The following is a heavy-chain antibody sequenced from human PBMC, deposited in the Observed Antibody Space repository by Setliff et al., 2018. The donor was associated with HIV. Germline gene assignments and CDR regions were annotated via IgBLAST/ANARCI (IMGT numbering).Heavy chain of an antibody. V-gene: IGHV4-34*01. Sequence: SETLSLTCAVYGGSFSGFSWNWIRQPPGKGLEWIGDINNYGVTLYTASLAGRVTISVDTSKNQFSLTLKSLTVADTALYFCSRGPTIRGSFTGVVYTAPLPSFDTWSQGSLVTVSS. J-gene: IGHJ4*02. CDR3: SRGPTIRGSFTGVVYTAPLPSFDT. D-gene: IGHD3-3*01. CDR2: INNYGVT. CDR1: GGSFSGFS.